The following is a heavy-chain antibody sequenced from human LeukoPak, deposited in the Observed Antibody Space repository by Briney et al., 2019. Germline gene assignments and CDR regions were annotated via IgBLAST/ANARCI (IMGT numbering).Heavy chain of an antibody. CDR2: IRYDGSNK. CDR1: GFTFSKYG. J-gene: IGHJ6*03. CDR3: AKEEGLDYYMDV. Sequence: PGGSLRLSCAASGFTFSKYGMHWVRQAPGKGLEWVAFIRYDGSNKYYADSVKGRFTISRDNSKNTLYLQMNSLRAEDTAVYYCAKEEGLDYYMDVWGKGTTVTISS. V-gene: IGHV3-30*02.